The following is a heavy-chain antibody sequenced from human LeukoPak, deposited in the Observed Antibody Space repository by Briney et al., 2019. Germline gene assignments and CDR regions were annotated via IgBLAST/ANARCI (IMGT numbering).Heavy chain of an antibody. J-gene: IGHJ4*02. V-gene: IGHV3-7*01. CDR3: ARGYYYESSGYFFDY. D-gene: IGHD3-22*01. Sequence: GGSLRLSCAASGFTFSSYWMSWVRQAPGKGLEWVANIKQDGSEKYYVDSVKGRFTISRDNAENSLYLQMNSLRAEDTAVYYCARGYYYESSGYFFDYWGRGTLVTASS. CDR1: GFTFSSYW. CDR2: IKQDGSEK.